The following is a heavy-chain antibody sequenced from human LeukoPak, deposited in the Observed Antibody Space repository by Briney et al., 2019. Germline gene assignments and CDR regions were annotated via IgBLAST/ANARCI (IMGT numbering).Heavy chain of an antibody. J-gene: IGHJ4*02. D-gene: IGHD2-15*01. CDR3: ARGAGYCSGGSCSKYDY. CDR2: INPNSGGT. CDR1: GCTFSSYA. Sequence: ASVKVSCKASGCTFSSYAITWVRQAPGQGLEWMGWINPNSGGTKYAQKFQGRVTMTRDTSISTAYMELSRLRSDDTAVYYCARGAGYCSGGSCSKYDYWGQGTLVTVSS. V-gene: IGHV1-2*02.